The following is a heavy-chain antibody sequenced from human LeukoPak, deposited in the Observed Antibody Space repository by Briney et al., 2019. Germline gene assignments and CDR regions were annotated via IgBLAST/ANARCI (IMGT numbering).Heavy chain of an antibody. CDR3: ARGPLYCSGGSCYSTHDAFDI. J-gene: IGHJ3*02. CDR2: ISYREST. V-gene: IGHV4-59*11. Sequence: SETVSLTCSVWGVPLSSHYGRCLRPPPEEALVWRGYISYRESTNYNPSLKSRVTISVDTSKNQFSLKLSSVTAADTAVYYCARGPLYCSGGSCYSTHDAFDIWGQGTMVTVSS. CDR1: GVPLSSHY. D-gene: IGHD2-15*01.